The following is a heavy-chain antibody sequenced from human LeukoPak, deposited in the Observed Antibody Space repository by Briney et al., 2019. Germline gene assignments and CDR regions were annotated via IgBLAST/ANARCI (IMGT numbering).Heavy chain of an antibody. CDR1: GGTFSSYA. J-gene: IGHJ6*02. D-gene: IGHD3-22*01. Sequence: ASVKVSCKASGGTFSSYAISWVRQAPGQGLEWMGGIMPIFGTANYAQKFQGRVTITADESTSTAYMELSSLRSEDTAVYYCATPAPYYYDSSGSPYYYYGMDVWGQGTTVTVSS. V-gene: IGHV1-69*13. CDR2: IMPIFGTA. CDR3: ATPAPYYYDSSGSPYYYYGMDV.